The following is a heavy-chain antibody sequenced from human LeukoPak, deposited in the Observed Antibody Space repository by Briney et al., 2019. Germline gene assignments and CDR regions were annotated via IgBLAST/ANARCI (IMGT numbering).Heavy chain of an antibody. CDR2: ISYDGSNK. J-gene: IGHJ3*02. CDR3: ARDTPYCGGDCYPSDAFDI. V-gene: IGHV3-30-3*01. D-gene: IGHD2-21*02. CDR1: GFTLSSYA. Sequence: GGSLRLSCAASGFTLSSYAMHWVRQAPGKGLEWVAVISYDGSNKYYADSVKGRFTISRDNSKNTLYLQMNSLRAEDTAVYYCARDTPYCGGDCYPSDAFDIWGQGTMVTVSS.